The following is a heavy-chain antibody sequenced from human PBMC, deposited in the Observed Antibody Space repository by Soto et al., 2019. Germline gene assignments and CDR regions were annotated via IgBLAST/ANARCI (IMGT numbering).Heavy chain of an antibody. V-gene: IGHV3-23*01. Sequence: GGSLRLSCAVSGFPVNYYDLSWVRQAPGKGLEWVSGMSGVDDSKSYADSVKGRLTISRDNARNTLFLQMNNLRAADTAIYYCARRSSQGRTAHGTYFDDWGQGTLVTV. CDR2: MSGVDDSK. D-gene: IGHD2-21*02. CDR3: ARRSSQGRTAHGTYFDD. J-gene: IGHJ4*02. CDR1: GFPVNYYD.